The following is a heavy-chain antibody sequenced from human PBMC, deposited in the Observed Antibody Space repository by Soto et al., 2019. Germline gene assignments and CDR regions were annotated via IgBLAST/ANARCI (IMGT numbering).Heavy chain of an antibody. Sequence: PSETLSLTCTVSGGSIDTFYWSWVRRPAGEGLEWIGRIFSSGSTSFNPSLESRVAMSVDTSKNHFSLNLSSVTAADMAVYYCAREGSYSAYNFAHGIQLWSFDFWGQGALVTVSS. V-gene: IGHV4-4*07. CDR3: AREGSYSAYNFAHGIQLWSFDF. D-gene: IGHD5-12*01. J-gene: IGHJ4*02. CDR1: GGSIDTFY. CDR2: IFSSGST.